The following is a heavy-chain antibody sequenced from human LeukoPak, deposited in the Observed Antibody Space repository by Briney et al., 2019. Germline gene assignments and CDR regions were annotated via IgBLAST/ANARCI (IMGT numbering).Heavy chain of an antibody. J-gene: IGHJ4*02. CDR1: GYTFTSYG. CDR3: AILSRYSSSSGEDY. CDR2: ISAYNGNT. V-gene: IGHV1-18*01. Sequence: GASVKVSCKASGYTFTSYGISWVRQAPGQGLEWMGWISAYNGNTYYAQKLQGRVTMTTDTSTSTAYMELRSLRSDDTAVYYCAILSRYSSSSGEDYWGQGTLVTVSS. D-gene: IGHD6-6*01.